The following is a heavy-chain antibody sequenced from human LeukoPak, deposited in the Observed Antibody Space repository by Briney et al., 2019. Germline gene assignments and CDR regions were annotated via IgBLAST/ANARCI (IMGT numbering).Heavy chain of an antibody. CDR2: ITGGHYAT. Sequence: PGGSLRLSCAASGFSFSSFAMTWVRQAPGKGLEWVSSITGGHYATYNTDSVKGRFTISRDNAKNTLYLQMNSLRAEDTAVYYCARGTAGYSSSWTTPFDYWGQGTLVTVSS. D-gene: IGHD6-13*01. CDR1: GFSFSSFA. J-gene: IGHJ4*02. V-gene: IGHV3-23*01. CDR3: ARGTAGYSSSWTTPFDY.